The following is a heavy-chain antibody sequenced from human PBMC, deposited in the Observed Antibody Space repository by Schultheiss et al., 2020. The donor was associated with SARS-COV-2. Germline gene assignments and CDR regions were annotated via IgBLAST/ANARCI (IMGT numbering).Heavy chain of an antibody. J-gene: IGHJ4*02. CDR3: ARVIQGAGLYYIDQ. Sequence: SETLSLTCSVSGGSISSGFYYWGWIRQPPGKGLEWIGSIYFSGNTYYNPSLKSRVTISEDTSKNQFSLKLSSVTAADTAVYHCARVIQGAGLYYIDQWGQGTLVTVSS. V-gene: IGHV4-39*07. CDR1: GGSISSGFYY. D-gene: IGHD1-26*01. CDR2: IYFSGNT.